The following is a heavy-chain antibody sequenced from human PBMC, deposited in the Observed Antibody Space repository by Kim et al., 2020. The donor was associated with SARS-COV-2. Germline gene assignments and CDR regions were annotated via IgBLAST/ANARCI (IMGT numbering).Heavy chain of an antibody. CDR3: ASQGLRLGEFED. D-gene: IGHD3-16*01. J-gene: IGHJ4*02. Sequence: GYAQRCQGRVTMTRNTSTHAAYMELSGLRSEDTAVYYCASQGLRLGEFEDWGQGTLVTVSS. V-gene: IGHV1-8*01.